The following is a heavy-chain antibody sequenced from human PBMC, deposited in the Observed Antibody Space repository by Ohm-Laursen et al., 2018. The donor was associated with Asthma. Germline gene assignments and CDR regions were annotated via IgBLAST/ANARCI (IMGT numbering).Heavy chain of an antibody. CDR3: ARVIHCSSTSCYIDY. D-gene: IGHD2-2*01. V-gene: IGHV7-4-1*02. Sequence: ASVKVSCKASGYTFTSYGISWVRQAPGQGLEWMGWINTNTGNPTYAQGFTGRFVFSLDTSVSTAYLQISSLKAEDTAVYYCARVIHCSSTSCYIDYWGQGTLVTVSS. CDR1: GYTFTSYG. J-gene: IGHJ4*02. CDR2: INTNTGNP.